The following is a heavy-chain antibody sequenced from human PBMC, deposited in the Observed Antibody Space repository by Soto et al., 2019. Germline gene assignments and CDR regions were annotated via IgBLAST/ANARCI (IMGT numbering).Heavy chain of an antibody. CDR2: ISSSSSYI. V-gene: IGHV3-21*01. CDR3: ARDIPFPSYYDSSGYSVAY. Sequence: EVQLVESGGGLVKPGGSLRLSCAASGFTFSSYSMNWVRQAPGKGLEWVSSISSSSSYIYYADSVKGRFTISRDNAKNSLYLQMNSLSAEDTAVYYCARDIPFPSYYDSSGYSVAYWGQGTLGTVSS. J-gene: IGHJ4*02. CDR1: GFTFSSYS. D-gene: IGHD3-22*01.